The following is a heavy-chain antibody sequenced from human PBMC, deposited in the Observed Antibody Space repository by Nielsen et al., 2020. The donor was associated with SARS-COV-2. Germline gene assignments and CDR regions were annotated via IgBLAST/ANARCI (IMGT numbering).Heavy chain of an antibody. CDR3: ARGTSSGLFSDWFDP. CDR2: INHSGST. Sequence: SETLSLTCAVYGGSFSGYYWSWIRQPPGKGLEWIGEINHSGSTNYNPSLKSRVTISVDTSKNQFSLKLSSVTAADTAVYYCARGTSSGLFSDWFDPWGQGTLVTVSS. J-gene: IGHJ5*02. D-gene: IGHD6-19*01. V-gene: IGHV4-34*01. CDR1: GGSFSGYY.